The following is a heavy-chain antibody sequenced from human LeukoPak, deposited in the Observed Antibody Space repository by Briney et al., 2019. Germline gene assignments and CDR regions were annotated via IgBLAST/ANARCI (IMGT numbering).Heavy chain of an antibody. J-gene: IGHJ6*03. D-gene: IGHD2-2*01. CDR1: GFSLSTTGVG. CDR2: IYWNDDK. V-gene: IGHV2-5*01. CDR3: AHSRVPTGYYYYMDV. Sequence: GPTLVKPTQTLPLTCTFSGFSLSTTGVGVGWIRQPPGKALEWLALIYWNDDKRYSPSLNSRLTITKDTSKNQVVLTMTNMDPVDTATYYCAHSRVPTGYYYYMDVWGKGTTVTVSS.